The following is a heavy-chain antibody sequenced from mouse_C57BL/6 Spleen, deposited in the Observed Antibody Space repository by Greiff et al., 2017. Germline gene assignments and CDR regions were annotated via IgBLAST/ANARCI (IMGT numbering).Heavy chain of an antibody. CDR3: ARRYRYYTMDY. J-gene: IGHJ4*01. CDR1: GFTFTDYY. V-gene: IGHV7-3*01. Sequence: EVKVVESGGGLVQPGGSLSLSCAASGFTFTDYYMSWVRQPPGKALEWLGFIRNKANGYTTEYSASVKGRFTISRDNSQSILYLQMNALRAEDSATYYGARRYRYYTMDYWGQGTSVTVSS. CDR2: IRNKANGYTT.